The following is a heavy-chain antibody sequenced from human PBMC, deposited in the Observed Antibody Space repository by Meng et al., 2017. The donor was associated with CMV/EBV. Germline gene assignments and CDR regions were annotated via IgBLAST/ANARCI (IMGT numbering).Heavy chain of an antibody. CDR1: GFTFSDYY. V-gene: IGHV3-11*04. CDR2: ISSSGSTI. Sequence: GESLKISCAASGFTFSDYYMSWIRQAPGKGLEWVSYISSSGSTIYYADSVKGRFTISRDNAKNSLYLQMNSLRAEDTAVYYCAREPPGNYIHYDYGMDVWGQGTTVTVSS. J-gene: IGHJ6*02. D-gene: IGHD4-11*01. CDR3: AREPPGNYIHYDYGMDV.